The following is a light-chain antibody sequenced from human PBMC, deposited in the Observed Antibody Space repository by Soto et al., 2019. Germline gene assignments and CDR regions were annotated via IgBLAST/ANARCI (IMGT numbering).Light chain of an antibody. Sequence: QSVLTQPPSASGTPGQRVTISCSGSSSNIGSNFVYWYQQLPGTAPKLLIYRNNQRPSGVPDRFSGSKSGTSASLAISGLRSEDEADYYCAARDDSLSGVVFGGGTKVTVL. V-gene: IGLV1-47*01. CDR2: RNN. J-gene: IGLJ2*01. CDR1: SSNIGSNF. CDR3: AARDDSLSGVV.